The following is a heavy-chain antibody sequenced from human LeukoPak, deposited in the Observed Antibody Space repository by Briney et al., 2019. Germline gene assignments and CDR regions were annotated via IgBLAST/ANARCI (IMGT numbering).Heavy chain of an antibody. V-gene: IGHV3-30*02. J-gene: IGHJ4*02. CDR1: GFSFSTYG. CDR3: AKESQLSYSGTFYIDY. Sequence: GGSLRLSCVASGFSFSTYGMNWVRQAPGKGLEWVAFTRYDGSNEYYADSVKGRFTISRDSSKNTVYLQMNSLRTEDTALYFCAKESQLSYSGTFYIDYWGQGTLVTVSS. CDR2: TRYDGSNE. D-gene: IGHD1-26*01.